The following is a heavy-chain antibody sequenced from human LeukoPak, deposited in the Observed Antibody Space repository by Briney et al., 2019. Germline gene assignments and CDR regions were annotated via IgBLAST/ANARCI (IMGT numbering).Heavy chain of an antibody. CDR2: ISYDGSNK. Sequence: PGGSLRLSCAASGFTFSSYAMHWVRQAPGKGLEWVAVISYDGSNKYYADSVKGRFTISRDNSKNTLYLQMNSLRAEDTAVYYCAREPTGPRYGDYVYFDYWGQGTLVTVSS. D-gene: IGHD4-17*01. V-gene: IGHV3-30-3*01. CDR1: GFTFSSYA. CDR3: AREPTGPRYGDYVYFDY. J-gene: IGHJ4*02.